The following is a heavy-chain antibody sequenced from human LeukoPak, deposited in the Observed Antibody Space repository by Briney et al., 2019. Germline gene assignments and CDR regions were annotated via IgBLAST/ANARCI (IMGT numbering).Heavy chain of an antibody. Sequence: PSQTLSLTCTVSGASIRSGDYYWSWIRQPPGTGLEWIGCIYDSGSTYYNPSLKSRITISVDTSENRFSLKLSSVTATDTAVYYCARDCSGGSCYGAFDIWGQGTMVTVSS. CDR2: IYDSGST. CDR1: GASIRSGDYY. D-gene: IGHD2-15*01. V-gene: IGHV4-30-4*01. CDR3: ARDCSGGSCYGAFDI. J-gene: IGHJ3*02.